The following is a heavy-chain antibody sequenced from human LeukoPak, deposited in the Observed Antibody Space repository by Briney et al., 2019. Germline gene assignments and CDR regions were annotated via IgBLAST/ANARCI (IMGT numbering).Heavy chain of an antibody. J-gene: IGHJ4*02. Sequence: ASVKVSCKASGYTFTSYGISWARQAPGQGLEWMGWISVYNGNTNYAQKLHGRVTMTTDTSTSTAYMELRSLRSDDTAVYYCARNNHYCSGGSCYYYWGQGTLVTVSS. CDR3: ARNNHYCSGGSCYYY. CDR2: ISVYNGNT. D-gene: IGHD2-15*01. CDR1: GYTFTSYG. V-gene: IGHV1-18*01.